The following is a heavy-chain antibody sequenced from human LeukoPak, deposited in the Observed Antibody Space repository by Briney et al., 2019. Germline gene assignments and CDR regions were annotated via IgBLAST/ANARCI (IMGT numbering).Heavy chain of an antibody. CDR2: INPNSGGT. D-gene: IGHD6-13*01. CDR3: AREGLAAAGTNYYYYMDV. CDR1: GYTFTGYY. Sequence: ASVKVSCKASGYTFTGYYMHWVRQAPGQGLEWMGWINPNSGGTNYAQKFQGRVTMTRDTSISTAYMVLSRLRSDDTAVYYCAREGLAAAGTNYYYYMDVWGKGTTVTVSS. J-gene: IGHJ6*03. V-gene: IGHV1-2*02.